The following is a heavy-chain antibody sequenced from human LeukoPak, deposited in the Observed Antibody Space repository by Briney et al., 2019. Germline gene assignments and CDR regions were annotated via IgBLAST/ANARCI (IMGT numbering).Heavy chain of an antibody. CDR2: ISDSGDYT. CDR1: GFTFSSYA. D-gene: IGHD2-8*01. CDR3: AKDTSIGKYCTNGVCSPFDY. Sequence: PGGSLTLSCAGSGFTFSSYAMSWVRQAPGQGLEWVSVISDSGDYTSYADSVRGRFPISRDNSRNTLYLQMISLRPEDTAVYYCAKDTSIGKYCTNGVCSPFDYWGQGTLVTVSS. V-gene: IGHV3-23*01. J-gene: IGHJ4*02.